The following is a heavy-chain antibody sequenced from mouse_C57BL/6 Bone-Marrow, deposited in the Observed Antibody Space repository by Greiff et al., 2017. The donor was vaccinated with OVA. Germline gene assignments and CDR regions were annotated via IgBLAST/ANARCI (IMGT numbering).Heavy chain of an antibody. CDR2: ISGGGGNT. Sequence: EVQLVESGGGLAKPGGSLKLSCAASGFTFSSYTMSWVRQTPEKRLEWVATISGGGGNTYYPDSVKGRFTISRDNAKNTLYLQMSSLRSEDTALYYCARRTALLSFDVWGTGTTVTVSS. CDR3: ARRTALLSFDV. D-gene: IGHD3-3*01. J-gene: IGHJ1*03. CDR1: GFTFSSYT. V-gene: IGHV5-9*01.